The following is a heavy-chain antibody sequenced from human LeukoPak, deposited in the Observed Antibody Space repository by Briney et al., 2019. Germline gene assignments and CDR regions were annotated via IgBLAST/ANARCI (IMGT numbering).Heavy chain of an antibody. D-gene: IGHD1-14*01. CDR3: ARSRNQDCVSDVFYNYDYSGMDL. CDR2: IDYSGST. J-gene: IGHJ6*02. CDR1: GGSIGSYY. Sequence: PSETLPLTCAVSGGSIGSYYWSWIRQPPGKGLEWIGYIDYSGSTNYNPSLKSPVTISVDTSKNQFSRKLSSVTAADPAVYYCARSRNQDCVSDVFYNYDYSGMDLGGQGTTVAVSS. V-gene: IGHV4-59*01.